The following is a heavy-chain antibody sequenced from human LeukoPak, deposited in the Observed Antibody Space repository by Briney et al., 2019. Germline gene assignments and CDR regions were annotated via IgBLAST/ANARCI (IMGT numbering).Heavy chain of an antibody. CDR3: ARGGTTHYYGSGTSP. V-gene: IGHV4-34*01. Sequence: PSETLSLTCAVHNGSFSGYYWTWIRQAPGKGLERIGEINNSGVTYYNPSLKSRVTISRDTSKIQFSLQLKSVSAADTAVYYCARGGTTHYYGSGTSPWGQGTLVIVSS. J-gene: IGHJ5*02. CDR1: NGSFSGYY. D-gene: IGHD3-10*01. CDR2: INNSGVT.